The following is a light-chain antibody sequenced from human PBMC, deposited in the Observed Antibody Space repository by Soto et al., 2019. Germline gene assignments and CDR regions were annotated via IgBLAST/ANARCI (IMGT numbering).Light chain of an antibody. CDR3: QHYNTYST. CDR2: KAS. CDR1: QSISIW. V-gene: IGKV1-5*03. Sequence: DIQMTQSPSTLSASVGDRVIITCRASQSISIWLAWYQQKPGKAHKLLIYKASSLESGVPSRFSGSGSGTEFTLTISSLQPDDFATYYCQHYNTYSTFGQGTKVDI. J-gene: IGKJ1*01.